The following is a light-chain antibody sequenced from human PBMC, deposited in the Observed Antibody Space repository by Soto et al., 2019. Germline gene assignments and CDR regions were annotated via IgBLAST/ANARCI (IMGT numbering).Light chain of an antibody. CDR3: QQYGSSVT. Sequence: DIVLTQSPGTLSLSPGERATLSCRASQSVRSRYLAWYQQRAGQAPRLLIYDASRRATGIPDRFSGSGSGTDLTRTISRLEPEDFAVYYCQQYGSSVTFGGGTKVEIK. J-gene: IGKJ4*01. CDR2: DAS. CDR1: QSVRSRY. V-gene: IGKV3-20*01.